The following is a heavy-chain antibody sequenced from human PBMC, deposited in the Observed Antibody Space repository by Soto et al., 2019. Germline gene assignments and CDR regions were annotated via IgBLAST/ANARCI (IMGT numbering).Heavy chain of an antibody. CDR3: ATYTSVDY. Sequence: EVQLVETGGGLIQPGGSLRLSCAASGFTVSNNYMSWVRQAPGKGLEWVSLIYSGGSTFYADSVKGRFTISRDNSKNTLFLQMNSLRADDTAVYFCATYTSVDYWGQGTLFTVSS. J-gene: IGHJ4*02. CDR2: IYSGGST. D-gene: IGHD6-25*01. V-gene: IGHV3-53*02. CDR1: GFTVSNNY.